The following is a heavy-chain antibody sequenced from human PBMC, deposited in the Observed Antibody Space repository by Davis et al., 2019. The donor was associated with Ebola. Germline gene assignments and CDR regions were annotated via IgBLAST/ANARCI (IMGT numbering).Heavy chain of an antibody. J-gene: IGHJ6*03. CDR1: GFSVRNYG. D-gene: IGHD5-24*01. V-gene: IGHV3-33*01. CDR3: ARDRRENYMDV. Sequence: GESLKISCTPSGFSVRNYGMHWVRQAPGKGLEWVALIWADERSKDYVDSVKGRFIISRDNSKDTVYLQMNSLRVEDTAVYYCARDRRENYMDVWGKGTTVTVSS. CDR2: IWADERSK.